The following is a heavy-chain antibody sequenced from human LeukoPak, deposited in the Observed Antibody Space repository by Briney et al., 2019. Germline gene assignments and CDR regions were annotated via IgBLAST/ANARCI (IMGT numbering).Heavy chain of an antibody. CDR1: GFICSSYA. CDR2: ISGSGGST. J-gene: IGHJ6*03. CDR3: AKDSSGWYPNCYMDV. Sequence: PGGSLRLSCAASGFICSSYAMSCVRQAPGKGLEWVSTISGSGGSTYYADSVKGRFTISRDNSKNTLYLQMNSLRAEDTAVYYCAKDSSGWYPNCYMDVWGKGTTVTVSS. V-gene: IGHV3-23*01. D-gene: IGHD6-19*01.